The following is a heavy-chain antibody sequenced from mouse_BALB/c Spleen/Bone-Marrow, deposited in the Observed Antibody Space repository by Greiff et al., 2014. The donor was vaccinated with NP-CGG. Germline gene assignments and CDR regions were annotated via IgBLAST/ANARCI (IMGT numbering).Heavy chain of an antibody. CDR1: GYTFPRPP. CDR3: ARSGRLLRDPYFDY. CDR2: LNPSSGYT. Sequence: QLQQPGSDLSRPGASVQMSCTASGYTFPRPPLPFFPPLPFPFLSFLFSLNPSSGYTDYNQKFKDKATLTADKSSSTAYMQLSSLTSEDSAVYYCARSGRLLRDPYFDYWGQGTTLTVSS. J-gene: IGHJ2*01. D-gene: IGHD1-1*01. V-gene: IGHV1-4*01.